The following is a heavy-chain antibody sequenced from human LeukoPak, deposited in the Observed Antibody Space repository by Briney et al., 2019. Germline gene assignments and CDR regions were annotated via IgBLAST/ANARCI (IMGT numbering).Heavy chain of an antibody. CDR3: ARLRGGGYRGLYYFDY. V-gene: IGHV4-39*01. Sequence: SETLSLTCTVSGGSISSSSYYWGWIRQPPGKGLEWIGSIYYSGSTYYNPSLKSRVTISVDTSKNQFPLKLSSVTAADTAVYYCARLRGGGYRGLYYFDYWGQGTLVTVSS. D-gene: IGHD5-12*01. CDR1: GGSISSSSYY. J-gene: IGHJ4*02. CDR2: IYYSGST.